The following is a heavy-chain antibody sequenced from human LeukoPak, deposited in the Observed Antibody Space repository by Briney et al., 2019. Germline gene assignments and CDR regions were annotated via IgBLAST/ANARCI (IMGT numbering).Heavy chain of an antibody. CDR2: ISGSGGST. D-gene: IGHD4-23*01. Sequence: PGGSLRLSCAASGFTFSSYAMSWVRQAPGKGLEWVSAISGSGGSTYYADSVKGRFTISRDNSKNTLYLQMNSLRAEDTAVYYCAFSKDGGNSASDYWGQGTLVTVSS. J-gene: IGHJ4*02. CDR1: GFTFSSYA. CDR3: AFSKDGGNSASDY. V-gene: IGHV3-23*01.